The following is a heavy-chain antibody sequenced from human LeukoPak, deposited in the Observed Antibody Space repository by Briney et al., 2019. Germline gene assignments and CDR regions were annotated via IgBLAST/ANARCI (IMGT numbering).Heavy chain of an antibody. CDR1: GFTFSSYG. V-gene: IGHV3-30*02. D-gene: IGHD3-3*01. J-gene: IGHJ5*02. Sequence: GRSLRLSCAASGFTFSSYGMHWVRQAPGKGLEWVAFIRYDGSNKYYADSVKGRFTISRDNSKNTLFLQMNSLRSEDTAVYYCASGGGLTPPFDPWGQGTLVTVSS. CDR2: IRYDGSNK. CDR3: ASGGGLTPPFDP.